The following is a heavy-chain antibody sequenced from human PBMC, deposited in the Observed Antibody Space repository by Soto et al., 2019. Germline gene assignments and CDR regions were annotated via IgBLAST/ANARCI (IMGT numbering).Heavy chain of an antibody. J-gene: IGHJ4*02. CDR2: IFHSGST. Sequence: QLQLQESGSGLVKPSQTLSLTCAVSGGSISSGGYSWSWIRQPPGKGLEWIGYIFHSGSTYYNPSLKSRVTISVARSKNQFALKLGSVTAADTAVYYCASGQELVRNYWGQGTLVTVSS. V-gene: IGHV4-30-2*01. CDR3: ASGQELVRNY. CDR1: GGSISSGGYS. D-gene: IGHD6-13*01.